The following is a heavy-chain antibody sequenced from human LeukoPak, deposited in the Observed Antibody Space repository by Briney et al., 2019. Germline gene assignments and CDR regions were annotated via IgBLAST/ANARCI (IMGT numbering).Heavy chain of an antibody. Sequence: GASVKVSCKASGGTFSSYAIGWVRQAPGQGLEWMGRIIPIFGTANYAQKFQGRVTITTDESTSTAYMELSSLRSEDTAVYYCARDSDTAMVLYYFDYWGQGTLVTVSS. CDR1: GGTFSSYA. V-gene: IGHV1-69*05. D-gene: IGHD5-18*01. CDR2: IIPIFGTA. J-gene: IGHJ4*02. CDR3: ARDSDTAMVLYYFDY.